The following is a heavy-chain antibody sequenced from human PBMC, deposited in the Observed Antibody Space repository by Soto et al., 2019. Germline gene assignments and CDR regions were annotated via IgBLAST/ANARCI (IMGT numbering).Heavy chain of an antibody. D-gene: IGHD3-22*01. CDR3: STVRYYDSSGYYDYFDY. CDR2: IYYSGST. Sequence: NPPETLSLTCTVSGGSISSGGYYWSWIRQHPGKGLEWIGYIYYSGSTYYNPSLKSRVTISVDTSKNQFSLKLSSVTAPDTAVYYCSTVRYYDSSGYYDYFDYWGQGTLVTVSS. J-gene: IGHJ4*02. V-gene: IGHV4-31*03. CDR1: GGSISSGGYY.